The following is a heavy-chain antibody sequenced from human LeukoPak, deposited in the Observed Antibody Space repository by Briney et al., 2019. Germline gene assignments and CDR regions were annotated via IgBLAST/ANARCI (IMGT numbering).Heavy chain of an antibody. V-gene: IGHV3-30*02. J-gene: IGHJ4*02. CDR2: IRYDGSNK. D-gene: IGHD3-3*01. Sequence: GGSLRLSCAASGFTFSSYGMHWVRQAPGKGLEWVAFIRYDGSNKYYADSVKGRFTISRDNSKNTLYLQMNSLRAEDTAVYYCAKDGDFWSGSVGDYFDCWGQGTLVTVSS. CDR1: GFTFSSYG. CDR3: AKDGDFWSGSVGDYFDC.